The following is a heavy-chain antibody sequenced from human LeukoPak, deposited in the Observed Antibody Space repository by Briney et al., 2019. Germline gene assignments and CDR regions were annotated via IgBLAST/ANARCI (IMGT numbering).Heavy chain of an antibody. D-gene: IGHD4-17*01. CDR3: ARLSSHYGDYKVDP. J-gene: IGHJ5*02. Sequence: ASVKVSCKTSGYPFNNYDINWVRQATGQGLEWMGWMNPHSGKTGYAQNFQGRVTMTRDTSISTAYMELSSLRSEDTAVYYCARLSSHYGDYKVDPWGQGTLVTVSS. CDR2: MNPHSGKT. CDR1: GYPFNNYD. V-gene: IGHV1-8*01.